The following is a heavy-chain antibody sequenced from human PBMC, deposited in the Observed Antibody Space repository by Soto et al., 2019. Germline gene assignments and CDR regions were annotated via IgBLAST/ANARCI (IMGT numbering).Heavy chain of an antibody. CDR3: ARDPYSYGSSPYYFDY. CDR1: GFTFSSYG. Sequence: QVQLVESGGGVVQPGRSLRLSCAASGFTFSSYGMHWVRQAPGKGLEWVAVIWYDGSNKYYADSVKGRFTISRDNSKNTLYLQMNSLRAEDTAVCYCARDPYSYGSSPYYFDYWGQGTLVTVSS. CDR2: IWYDGSNK. V-gene: IGHV3-33*01. J-gene: IGHJ4*02. D-gene: IGHD5-18*01.